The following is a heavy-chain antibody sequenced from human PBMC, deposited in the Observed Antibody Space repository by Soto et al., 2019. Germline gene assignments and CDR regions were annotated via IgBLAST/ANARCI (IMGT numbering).Heavy chain of an antibody. CDR3: ARAGYSGYDRGYYYYMDV. CDR1: GYTFTGYY. CDR2: INPNSGGT. D-gene: IGHD5-12*01. J-gene: IGHJ6*03. V-gene: IGHV1-2*04. Sequence: ASVKVSCKACGYTFTGYYMHWVRQAPGQGLEWMGWINPNSGGTNYAQKFQGWVTMTRDTSISTAYMELSRLRSDDTAVYYCARAGYSGYDRGYYYYMDVWGKGTTVTVSS.